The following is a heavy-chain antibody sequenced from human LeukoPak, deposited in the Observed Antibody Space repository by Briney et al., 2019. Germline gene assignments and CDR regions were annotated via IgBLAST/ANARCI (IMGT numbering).Heavy chain of an antibody. CDR1: GGSISSSSYY. D-gene: IGHD6-13*01. CDR2: IYYSGST. J-gene: IGHJ4*02. Sequence: SETLSLTCTVSGGSISSSSYYWGWIPQRPGKGLEWIGSIYYSGSTYYNPSLKSRVTISVDTSKNQFSLKLSSVTAADTAVYYCASVPRQYGYSCSWHVDYWGQGTLVTVSS. V-gene: IGHV4-39*01. CDR3: ASVPRQYGYSCSWHVDY.